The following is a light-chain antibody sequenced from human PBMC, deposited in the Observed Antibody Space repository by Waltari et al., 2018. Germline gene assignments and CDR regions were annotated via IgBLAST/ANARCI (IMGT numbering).Light chain of an antibody. V-gene: IGLV2-8*01. CDR2: EVS. Sequence: QSALTQPPSASGSPGQSVTISCTGTSSDVGGYHYVSWYQHHPGKAPKFMIYEVSKRLSGIPDRFSGSKSGNTASLTVSGLQAGDEADYYCSSYAGSNTWVFGGGTKLTVL. CDR3: SSYAGSNTWV. CDR1: SSDVGGYHY. J-gene: IGLJ3*02.